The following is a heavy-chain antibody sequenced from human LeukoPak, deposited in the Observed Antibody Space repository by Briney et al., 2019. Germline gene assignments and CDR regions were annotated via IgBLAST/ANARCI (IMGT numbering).Heavy chain of an antibody. CDR1: GFTFSSYW. V-gene: IGHV3-74*01. CDR2: IKNDGSTT. Sequence: GGSLRLSCAASGFTFSSYWMHWVRQPPGKGLVWVSRIKNDGSTTTYADSVKGRFTVSRDNAKNTLYLQMNSLRAEDTAVYYCARGDDCGYWGQGTLVTVSS. J-gene: IGHJ4*02. CDR3: ARGDDCGY. D-gene: IGHD4/OR15-4a*01.